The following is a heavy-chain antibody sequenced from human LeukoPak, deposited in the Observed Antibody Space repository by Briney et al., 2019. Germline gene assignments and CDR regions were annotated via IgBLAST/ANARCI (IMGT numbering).Heavy chain of an antibody. J-gene: IGHJ4*02. CDR2: SYRSGPT. CDR3: ARIDTSRGVIARFDS. Sequence: PSETLSLTCTVSGYSISTACYWAWIRQTPDKGLEWIVSSYRSGPTYYSPSLKRRVTISLDTSKNQFSLTLTSVTAADTAVYYCARIDTSRGVIARFDSWGQGVLVTVSS. CDR1: GYSISTACY. V-gene: IGHV4-38-2*02. D-gene: IGHD3-16*02.